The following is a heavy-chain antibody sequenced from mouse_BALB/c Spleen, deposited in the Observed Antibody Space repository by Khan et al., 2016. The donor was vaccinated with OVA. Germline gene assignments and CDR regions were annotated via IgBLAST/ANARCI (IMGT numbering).Heavy chain of an antibody. D-gene: IGHD3-2*02. CDR3: AREEALYYFDY. CDR2: IYPGTDNT. J-gene: IGHJ2*01. Sequence: VQLQQSGAELVRPGASVKLSCKTSGYIFTNYWIHWVKQRSGQGLEWIARIYPGTDNTYYNEKLKDKAILTVDKSSSTAYMQLSSLKSEDSAVYFCAREEALYYFDYWGQGTTLTVSS. V-gene: IGHV1S132*01. CDR1: GYIFTNYW.